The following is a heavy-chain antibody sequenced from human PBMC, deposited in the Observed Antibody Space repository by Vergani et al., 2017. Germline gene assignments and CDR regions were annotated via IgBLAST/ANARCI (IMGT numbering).Heavy chain of an antibody. J-gene: IGHJ4*02. Sequence: QVQLQESGPGLVKPSETLSLTCAVSGYSISSGYYWGWIRQPPGKGLEWIANIYHSGSTYYSPSPKSRVTISVDTSKNQFSLRLTSVTAADTAVYYCARLAVATINYFDYWSQGILVTVSS. V-gene: IGHV4-38-2*01. D-gene: IGHD5-12*01. CDR1: GYSISSGYY. CDR3: ARLAVATINYFDY. CDR2: IYHSGST.